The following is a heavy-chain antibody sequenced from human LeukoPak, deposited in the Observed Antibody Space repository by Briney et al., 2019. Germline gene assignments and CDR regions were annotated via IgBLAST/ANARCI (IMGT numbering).Heavy chain of an antibody. D-gene: IGHD2-21*02. CDR1: GFTFSSYG. CDR2: IDPSSNYI. J-gene: IGHJ3*02. Sequence: GGSLRLSCAASGFTFSSYGMHWVRQAPGKGLEWVSSIDPSSNYIYYADSMRGRFAVSRDNAMNSVYLQMNSLRAEDTAVYYCARVHCGGGACYQRNDAFEIWGQGTMVTVSS. CDR3: ARVHCGGGACYQRNDAFEI. V-gene: IGHV3-21*06.